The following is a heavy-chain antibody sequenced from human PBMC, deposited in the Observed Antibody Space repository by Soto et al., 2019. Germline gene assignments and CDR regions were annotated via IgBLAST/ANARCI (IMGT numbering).Heavy chain of an antibody. D-gene: IGHD3-10*01. J-gene: IGHJ4*02. V-gene: IGHV3-23*01. CDR1: GFTFSNYA. CDR2: ISGSGGST. Sequence: EVQLLESGGGLVQPGGSLRLSCAASGFTFSNYAMIWVRQAPGKGLEWVSGISGSGGSTYYADSVKGRFTISRDNSKNTLYLQVNSLRAEDTAVYYSAKGPLDYGSRPEYWGQGTLVTVSS. CDR3: AKGPLDYGSRPEY.